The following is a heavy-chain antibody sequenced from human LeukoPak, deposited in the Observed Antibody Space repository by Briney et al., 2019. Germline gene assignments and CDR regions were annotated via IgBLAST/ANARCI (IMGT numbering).Heavy chain of an antibody. Sequence: GGSLRLSCAASGFTVSSNYMSWVRQAPGKGLEWVSVIYSGGSTYYADSVKGRFTISRDNSKNTLYLQMNSPRAEDTAVYYCARGYCSGGSCYSEGVYFDYWGQGTLVTVSS. J-gene: IGHJ4*02. V-gene: IGHV3-53*01. CDR3: ARGYCSGGSCYSEGVYFDY. CDR2: IYSGGST. CDR1: GFTVSSNY. D-gene: IGHD2-15*01.